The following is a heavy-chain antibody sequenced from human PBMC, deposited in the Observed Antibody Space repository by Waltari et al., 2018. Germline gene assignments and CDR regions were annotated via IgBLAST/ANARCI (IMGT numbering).Heavy chain of an antibody. CDR1: GFTFSSYA. Sequence: EVQRVESGGGLVQPGGSLRLSCAASGFTFSSYAMSWVRQAPGQGLGWVSAISGSGGSTYYADSVKCRFTISRDNSKNTLYLQMNSLRAEDTAVYYCAKDENLSRSWQDMGVNWFDPWGQGTLVTVSS. J-gene: IGHJ5*02. CDR3: AKDENLSRSWQDMGVNWFDP. D-gene: IGHD6-13*01. V-gene: IGHV3-23*04. CDR2: ISGSGGST.